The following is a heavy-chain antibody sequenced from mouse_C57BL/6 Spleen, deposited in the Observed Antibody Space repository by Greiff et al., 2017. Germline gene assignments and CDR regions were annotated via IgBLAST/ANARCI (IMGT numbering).Heavy chain of an antibody. CDR1: GYSFTDYN. V-gene: IGHV1-39*01. CDR3: ARVYDYDGYYAMDY. CDR2: INPNYGTT. Sequence: VQLKESGPELVKPGASVKISCKASGYSFTDYNMNWVKQSNGKSLEWIGVINPNYGTTSYNQKFKGKATLTVDQSSSTAYMQLNSLTSEDSAVYYCARVYDYDGYYAMDYWGQGTSVTVSS. D-gene: IGHD2-4*01. J-gene: IGHJ4*01.